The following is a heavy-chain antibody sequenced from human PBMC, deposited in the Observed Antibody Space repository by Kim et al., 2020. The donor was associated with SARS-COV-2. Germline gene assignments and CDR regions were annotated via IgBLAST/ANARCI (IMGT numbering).Heavy chain of an antibody. CDR3: ARERTVTTRRAWFDP. CDR1: GFTFSSYG. D-gene: IGHD4-17*01. Sequence: GGSLRLSCAASGFTFSSYGMHWVRQAPGKGLEWVAVIWYDGSNKYYADSVKGRFTISRDNSKNTLYLQMNSLRAEDTAVYYCARERTVTTRRAWFDPWGQGTLVTVSS. J-gene: IGHJ5*02. V-gene: IGHV3-33*01. CDR2: IWYDGSNK.